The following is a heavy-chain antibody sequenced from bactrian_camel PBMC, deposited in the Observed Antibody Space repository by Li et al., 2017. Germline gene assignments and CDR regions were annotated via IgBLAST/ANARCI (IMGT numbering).Heavy chain of an antibody. Sequence: HVQLVESGGGSAQVGGSLRLACSASADALMYMAWFRQTPGQKREAVAAITTGGSSTMYHDSVKGRFTISRDKAENFVYLRMNNLKPEDTAMYYCAADRALDDDCYVGSLYTDFAYWGQGTQVTVS. V-gene: IGHV3S53*01. CDR3: AADRALDDDCYVGSLYTDFAY. CDR1: ADALMY. D-gene: IGHD3*01. J-gene: IGHJ6*01. CDR2: ITTGGSST.